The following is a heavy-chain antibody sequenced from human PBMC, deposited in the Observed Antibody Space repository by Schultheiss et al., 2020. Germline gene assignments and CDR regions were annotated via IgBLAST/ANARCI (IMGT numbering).Heavy chain of an antibody. V-gene: IGHV3-21*01. CDR3: ARGRPDSSGYYYVLPRGHYYYGMDV. CDR1: GFTFSSYA. J-gene: IGHJ6*02. Sequence: GGSLRLSCAASGFTFSSYAMSWVRQAPGKGLEWVSAISGSGGSTYYADSVKGRFTISRDNAKNSLYLQMNSLRAEDTAVYYCARGRPDSSGYYYVLPRGHYYYGMDVWGQGTTVTVSS. CDR2: ISGSGGST. D-gene: IGHD3-22*01.